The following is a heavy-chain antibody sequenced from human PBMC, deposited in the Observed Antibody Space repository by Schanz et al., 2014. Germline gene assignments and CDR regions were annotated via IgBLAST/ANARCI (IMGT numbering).Heavy chain of an antibody. Sequence: EVQLLESGGGLAQPGGSLRLACAASGFNFNTYAMSWVRQAPGKGLEWVSGLTEGGGGTYYTDAVKGRFTISRDSSKNTLYLQMISLRADDTAVYYCAKSKSQLPLFDYWGQGTLXAVSS. V-gene: IGHV3-23*01. CDR3: AKSKSQLPLFDY. CDR1: GFNFNTYA. J-gene: IGHJ4*02. CDR2: LTEGGGGT. D-gene: IGHD2-21*01.